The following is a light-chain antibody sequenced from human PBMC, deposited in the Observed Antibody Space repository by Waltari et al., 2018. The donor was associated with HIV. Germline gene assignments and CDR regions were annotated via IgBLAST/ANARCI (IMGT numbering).Light chain of an antibody. Sequence: EVVLTQSPGTLSLSPGERATLSCRASQRVSSTFLAWYQQTPGQAPRLLIYAASSRATGIPVRFSGSGSGTDFTLTISRLEPEDFAVYYCQQYGGSPPVTFGQGTRLEIK. CDR1: QRVSSTF. V-gene: IGKV3-20*01. J-gene: IGKJ5*01. CDR2: AAS. CDR3: QQYGGSPPVT.